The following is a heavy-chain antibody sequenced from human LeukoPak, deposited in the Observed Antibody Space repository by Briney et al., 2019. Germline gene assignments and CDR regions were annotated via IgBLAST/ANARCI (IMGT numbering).Heavy chain of an antibody. D-gene: IGHD3-22*01. Sequence: SETLSLTCTVSGNSISSGDNYWSWIRQPAGRGLEWIGRIYTSGSTNYNPSLKSRVTISADTSKNQFSLRLSCVTAADTAVYYCARASYSYDINGWVPFDYWGQGTLVTVSS. CDR1: GNSISSGDNY. V-gene: IGHV4-61*02. CDR2: IYTSGST. J-gene: IGHJ4*02. CDR3: ARASYSYDINGWVPFDY.